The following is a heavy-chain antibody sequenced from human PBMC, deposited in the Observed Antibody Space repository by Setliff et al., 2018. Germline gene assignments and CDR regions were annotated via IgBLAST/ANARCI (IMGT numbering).Heavy chain of an antibody. V-gene: IGHV1-69*05. CDR3: ARERGDIVSTTSYYYYMDV. D-gene: IGHD5-12*01. CDR2: IIPIFGTT. J-gene: IGHJ6*03. Sequence: GASVKVSCKTSGYTFTNYGINWVRQAPGQGLEWMGGIIPIFGTTDYAQKFQGRVTITTDESTSTAYMEMSSLRSEDTAVYYCARERGDIVSTTSYYYYMDVWGKGTTVTVSS. CDR1: GYTFTNYG.